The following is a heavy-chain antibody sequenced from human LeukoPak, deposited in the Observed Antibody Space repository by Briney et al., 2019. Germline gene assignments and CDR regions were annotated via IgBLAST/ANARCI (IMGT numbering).Heavy chain of an antibody. D-gene: IGHD3-22*01. V-gene: IGHV4-59*01. CDR2: IYYSGST. CDR3: AREGVEYSDYDSSGLYYFDY. Sequence: SETLSLTCTVSGGSISSYCWSWIRQPPGKGLEWIRYIYYSGSTNYNPSLKSRVTISVDASKNQFSLKLSSVTAADTAVYYCAREGVEYSDYDSSGLYYFDYWGQGTLVTVSS. CDR1: GGSISSYC. J-gene: IGHJ4*02.